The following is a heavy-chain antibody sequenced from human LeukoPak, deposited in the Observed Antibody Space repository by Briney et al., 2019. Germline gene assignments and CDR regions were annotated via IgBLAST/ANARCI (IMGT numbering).Heavy chain of an antibody. CDR1: GYTFTSYD. Sequence: SVKVSCKASGYTFTSYDISWVRQAPGQGLEWMGGIIPIFGTANYAQKFQGRVTITADESTSTAYMELSSLRSEDTAVYYCASTVVPAKDGAFDIWGQGTMVTVSS. CDR3: ASTVVPAKDGAFDI. CDR2: IIPIFGTA. J-gene: IGHJ3*02. D-gene: IGHD2-2*01. V-gene: IGHV1-69*13.